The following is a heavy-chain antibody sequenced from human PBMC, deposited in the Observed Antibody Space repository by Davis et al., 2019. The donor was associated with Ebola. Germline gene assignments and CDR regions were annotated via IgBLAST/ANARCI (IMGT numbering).Heavy chain of an antibody. V-gene: IGHV3-23*03. Sequence: GESLKISCAASGFTFSSYSMNWVRQAPGKGLVWVSSINRDETTTYYADSVKGRFTISRDNSKNTLYLQMNSLRAEDTAVYYCAKDGYSSGWNYFDYWGQGTLVTVSS. CDR3: AKDGYSSGWNYFDY. J-gene: IGHJ4*02. CDR1: GFTFSSYS. CDR2: INRDETTT. D-gene: IGHD6-19*01.